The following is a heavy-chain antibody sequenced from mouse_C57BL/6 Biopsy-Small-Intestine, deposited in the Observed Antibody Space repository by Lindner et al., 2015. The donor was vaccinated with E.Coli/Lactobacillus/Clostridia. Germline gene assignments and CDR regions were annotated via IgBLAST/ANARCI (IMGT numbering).Heavy chain of an antibody. Sequence: VQLQESGPELVKPGASVKISCKASGYTFTDYNMDWVKQSHGKSLEWIGYIYPNNGGTGYNQKLKSKATLTVDKSSSTAYMELHSLTSEDSAVYYCARGAYYRYEGYAMDYWGQGTSVTVSS. CDR2: IYPNNGGT. V-gene: IGHV1-34*02. J-gene: IGHJ4*01. CDR1: GYTFTDYN. CDR3: ARGAYYRYEGYAMDY. D-gene: IGHD2-14*01.